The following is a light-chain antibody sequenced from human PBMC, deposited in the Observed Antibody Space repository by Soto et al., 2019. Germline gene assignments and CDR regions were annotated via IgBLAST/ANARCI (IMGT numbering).Light chain of an antibody. CDR3: QQVNVYPST. V-gene: IGKV1-9*01. CDR2: DAS. Sequence: IQLTQSPSSLSASLGDRVTITWRASQGISSYLGWYQQKPGKAPNLLIYDASTLHSGVPSRFSGGGSGTDFTLTISSLQPEDFATYYCQQVNVYPSTFGGGTKVDIK. J-gene: IGKJ4*01. CDR1: QGISSY.